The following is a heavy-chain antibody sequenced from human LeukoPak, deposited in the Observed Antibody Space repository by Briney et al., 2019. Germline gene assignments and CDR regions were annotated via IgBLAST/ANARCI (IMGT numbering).Heavy chain of an antibody. V-gene: IGHV1-2*02. D-gene: IGHD7-27*01. CDR2: IHPGRGDT. CDR3: ARDHNWGPDY. J-gene: IGHJ4*02. CDR1: GYTFTDHY. Sequence: ASVRVSCKALGYTFTDHYFHWLRQAPGQGIEWMGWIHPGRGDTNIAQKFQGRVSLTRDMSISTAYMELSRLTSDDTAVYYCARDHNWGPDYWGQGTLVSVSS.